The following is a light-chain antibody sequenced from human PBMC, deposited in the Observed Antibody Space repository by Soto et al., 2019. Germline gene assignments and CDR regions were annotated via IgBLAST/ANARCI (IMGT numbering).Light chain of an antibody. Sequence: DIQMTQSPSSLSASVGDSVAITCRVSQDISNFLNWYQQTPGKAPKLLTYDASDLETVVPSRFSGTGSGTDFTFTISNVQPEDTATYYCQQYDSLPFNFGPGTKVDIK. CDR3: QQYDSLPFN. CDR2: DAS. V-gene: IGKV1-33*01. J-gene: IGKJ3*01. CDR1: QDISNF.